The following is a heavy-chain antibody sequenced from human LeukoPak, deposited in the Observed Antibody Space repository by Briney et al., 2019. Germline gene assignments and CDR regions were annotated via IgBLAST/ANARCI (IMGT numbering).Heavy chain of an antibody. CDR1: GFTFSSYE. Sequence: PGGSLRLSCAASGFTFSSYEMNWVRQAPGKGLEWVSYISSSGSTIYYADSVKGRFTISRDNAKSSLFLQMNSLRAEDTAVYYCASPLGVHSDYFDYWGQGTLVTVPS. D-gene: IGHD2-8*01. J-gene: IGHJ4*02. CDR3: ASPLGVHSDYFDY. V-gene: IGHV3-48*03. CDR2: ISSSGSTI.